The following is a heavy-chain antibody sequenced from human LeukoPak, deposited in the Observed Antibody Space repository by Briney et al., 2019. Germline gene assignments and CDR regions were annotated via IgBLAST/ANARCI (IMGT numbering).Heavy chain of an antibody. J-gene: IGHJ4*02. CDR2: IYSSGST. CDR1: GGSISGHY. CDR3: ARGKEMTAVAGYYSFDY. V-gene: IGHV4-4*07. D-gene: IGHD6-19*01. Sequence: PAETLSLTCTVSGGSISGHYWTWIRQPAGRGLEWVVRIYSSGSTYYNASLMSRGATSLDASTNKCSLRVNSVTAADMDVYYCARGKEMTAVAGYYSFDYWGQGTLVSVSS.